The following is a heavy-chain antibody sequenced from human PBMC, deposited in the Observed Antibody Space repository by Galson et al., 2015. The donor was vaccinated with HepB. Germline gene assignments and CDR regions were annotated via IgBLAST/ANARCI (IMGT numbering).Heavy chain of an antibody. J-gene: IGHJ4*02. CDR2: ISYDGSNK. CDR1: GFTFSSYA. Sequence: SLRLSCAASGFTFSSYAMHWVRQAPGKGLEWVAVISYDGSNKYYADSVKGRFTISRDNSKNTLYLQMNSLRAEDTAVYYCARELGEMATILYYFDYWGQGTLVTVSS. CDR3: ARELGEMATILYYFDY. V-gene: IGHV3-30-3*01. D-gene: IGHD5-24*01.